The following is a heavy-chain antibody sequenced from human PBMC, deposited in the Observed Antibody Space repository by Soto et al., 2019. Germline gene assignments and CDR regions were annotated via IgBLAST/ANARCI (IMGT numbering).Heavy chain of an antibody. CDR2: IGGRGNSA. J-gene: IGHJ3*01. V-gene: IGHV3-23*01. CDR1: GFIFTNYA. Sequence: GGSLRLSCAASGFIFTNYAMNWVRQAPGKGLEWVSVIGGRGNSAYYADSVQGRFTISRDNSKNTLSLQMSSLTADDTAIYYCVREGRGSFDFWGRGXMVTVPS. D-gene: IGHD5-12*01. CDR3: VREGRGSFDF.